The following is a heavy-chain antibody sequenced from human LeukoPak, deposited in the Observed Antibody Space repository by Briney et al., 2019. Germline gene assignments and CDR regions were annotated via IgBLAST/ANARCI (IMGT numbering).Heavy chain of an antibody. CDR3: ARDYCSSTSCYRTGYFDY. Sequence: SETLSLTCTVSGGSISSYYWSWIRQPPGKGLEWIGYIYYSGSTNYNPSLKSRVTISVDTSKNQFSLKLSSVTAADTAVYYCARDYCSSTSCYRTGYFDYWGQGTLVTVSS. CDR2: IYYSGST. D-gene: IGHD2-2*01. V-gene: IGHV4-59*12. J-gene: IGHJ4*02. CDR1: GGSISSYY.